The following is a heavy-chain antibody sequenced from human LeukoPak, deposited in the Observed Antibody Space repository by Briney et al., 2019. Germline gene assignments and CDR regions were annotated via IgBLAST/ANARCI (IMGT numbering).Heavy chain of an antibody. J-gene: IGHJ4*01. CDR2: ISAYNGKT. V-gene: IGHV1-18*04. CDR3: ARGGTYYPCIDY. Sequence: ASVKVSCKASGYTFTAYYVHWVRQAHGQGLEWMGRISAYNGKTAYAQKFQGRVTMTTDSSTTTAYMDLASLRSDDTAVYYCARGGTYYPCIDYWGQGTLVTVSS. D-gene: IGHD1-26*01. CDR1: GYTFTAYY.